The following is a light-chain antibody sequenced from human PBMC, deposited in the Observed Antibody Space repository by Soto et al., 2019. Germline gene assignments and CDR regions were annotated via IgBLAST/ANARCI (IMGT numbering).Light chain of an antibody. CDR3: NSYTSSSPVV. V-gene: IGLV2-14*01. Sequence: QSVLTQPASVSGSPGQSITISCTGTSSDVGGYNYVSWYQQHPGKAPKLMIYDVSNRPSGVSNRFSGSTSSNTASLTISGHQAEDEDDYYCNSYTSSSPVVFGGGTKLTVL. CDR1: SSDVGGYNY. CDR2: DVS. J-gene: IGLJ2*01.